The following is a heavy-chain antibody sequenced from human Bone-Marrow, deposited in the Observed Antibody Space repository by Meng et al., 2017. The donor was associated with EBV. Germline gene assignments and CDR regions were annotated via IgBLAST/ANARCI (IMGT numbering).Heavy chain of an antibody. CDR2: IYHSGST. Sequence: QVQLQESGPGLVKPSGTLSLTCAVSGGSISSNHWWSWVRRPPGKGLEWIGEIYHSGSTNFNPSLKSRVTLSLDNSKNQFSLKLSSVTAADTAVYYCARDRWELQKAFEYWGQGTLVTVSS. CDR3: ARDRWELQKAFEY. D-gene: IGHD1-26*01. V-gene: IGHV4-4*02. CDR1: GGSISSNHW. J-gene: IGHJ4*02.